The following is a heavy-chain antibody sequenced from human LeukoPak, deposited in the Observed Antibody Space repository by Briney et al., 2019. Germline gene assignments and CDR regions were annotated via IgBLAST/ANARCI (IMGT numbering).Heavy chain of an antibody. V-gene: IGHV4-61*02. Sequence: KASQTLSLTCTVSGGSISSGGYYWSWIRQPAGKGLEWIGRIYTSGSSNYNPSLKSRVTMSVDTSKNQFSLKLSSVTAADTAVYYCARAWGGPPRYCSSTSCSMDAFDIRGQGTMVTVSS. CDR3: ARAWGGPPRYCSSTSCSMDAFDI. CDR2: IYTSGSS. D-gene: IGHD2-2*01. J-gene: IGHJ3*02. CDR1: GGSISSGGYY.